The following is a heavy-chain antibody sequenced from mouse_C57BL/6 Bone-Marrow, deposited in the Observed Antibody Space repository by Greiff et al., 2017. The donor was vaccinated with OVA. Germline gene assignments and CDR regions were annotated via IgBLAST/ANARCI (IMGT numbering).Heavy chain of an antibody. CDR3: ATTAQAFFDY. D-gene: IGHD3-2*02. CDR1: GYAFSSSW. CDR2: IYPGDGDT. J-gene: IGHJ2*01. Sequence: QVQLQQSGPELVKPGASVKISCKASGYAFSSSWMNWVKQRPGKGLEWIGRIYPGDGDTNYNGQFKGKATLTADKSSSPAYMQLSSLTSEDSAVYFCATTAQAFFDYWGQGTTLTVSS. V-gene: IGHV1-82*01.